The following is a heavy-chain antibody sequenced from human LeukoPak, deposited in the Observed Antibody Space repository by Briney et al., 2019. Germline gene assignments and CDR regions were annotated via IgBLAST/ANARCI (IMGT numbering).Heavy chain of an antibody. J-gene: IGHJ4*02. CDR2: INSDGSST. D-gene: IGHD3-22*01. Sequence: GGSLRLSCAASGFTFSSYWMHWVRQAPGKGLMWVSRINSDGSSTSYADSVKGRFTISRDNAKNTLYLQMNSLRAEDTAVYYCARGAWDYDSSGYYYALGYWGQGTLVTVSS. CDR1: GFTFSSYW. V-gene: IGHV3-74*01. CDR3: ARGAWDYDSSGYYYALGY.